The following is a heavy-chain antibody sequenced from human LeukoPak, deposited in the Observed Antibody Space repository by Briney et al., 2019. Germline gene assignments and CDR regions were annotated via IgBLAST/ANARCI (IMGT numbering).Heavy chain of an antibody. Sequence: NPSETLSLTCTVSGGSINSGSYYWSWIRQPAGKGLEWIGRIYTRGNTNYNPSLKSRVTISVDTSKNQFSLKLSSVTAADTAVYYCARVAQSGYCSGGSCYSSLGWFDPWGQGTLVTVSS. J-gene: IGHJ5*02. D-gene: IGHD2-15*01. CDR2: IYTRGNT. CDR3: ARVAQSGYCSGGSCYSSLGWFDP. CDR1: GGSINSGSYY. V-gene: IGHV4-61*02.